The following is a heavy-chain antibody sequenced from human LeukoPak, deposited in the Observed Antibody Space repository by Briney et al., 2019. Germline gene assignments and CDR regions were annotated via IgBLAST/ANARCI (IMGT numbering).Heavy chain of an antibody. V-gene: IGHV3-23*01. CDR2: ISGSGGST. CDR1: GFTVTDNY. CDR3: AKDEGDDSSGYYTWDY. J-gene: IGHJ4*02. D-gene: IGHD3-22*01. Sequence: GGSLRLSCAASGFTVTDNYVSWVRRAPGKGLEWVSAISGSGGSTYYADSVKGRFTISRDNSKNTLYLQMNSLRAEDTAVYYCAKDEGDDSSGYYTWDYWGQGTLVTVSS.